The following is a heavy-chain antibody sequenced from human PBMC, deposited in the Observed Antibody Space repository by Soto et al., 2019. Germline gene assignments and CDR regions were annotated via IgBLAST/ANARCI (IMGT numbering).Heavy chain of an antibody. D-gene: IGHD3-10*01. J-gene: IGHJ6*02. V-gene: IGHV3-21*01. Sequence: EVHLVESGGGLVKPGGSLRVSCAASGFIFSDYSMNWVRQAPGKGLEWVSSISRISDFIYYADSVTGRFTISRDNAKNSLYLQRSSLRAEDTAIYYCARAGFGEFPYYYYYAMDVCGQGTPVTVSS. CDR2: ISRISDFI. CDR3: ARAGFGEFPYYYYYAMDV. CDR1: GFIFSDYS.